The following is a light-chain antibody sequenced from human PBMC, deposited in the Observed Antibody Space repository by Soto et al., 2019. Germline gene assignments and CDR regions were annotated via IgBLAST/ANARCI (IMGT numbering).Light chain of an antibody. CDR3: QQYDNIPLT. CDR2: DAS. J-gene: IGKJ4*01. CDR1: QDISDF. V-gene: IGKV1-33*01. Sequence: DFQITQSPSSLSASVGDRVTITCQASQDISDFLNWYQQKPGAAPKLLIYDASNLQAGVPSRFSGSGSGTDFTFTISSLQPEDVATYYCQQYDNIPLTFGGGTKVEIK.